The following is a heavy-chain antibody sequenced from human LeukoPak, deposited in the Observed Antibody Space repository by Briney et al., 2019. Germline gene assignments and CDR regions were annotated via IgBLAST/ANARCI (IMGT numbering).Heavy chain of an antibody. Sequence: SETLSLTCAVYGGSFSGYYWSWIRQPPGKGLEWIGEINHSGSTNYNPSLKSRVTISVDTSKNQFSLRLSSVTAADTAVYYCARGYCRGGSCYSWFDPWGQGTLVTVSS. D-gene: IGHD2-15*01. CDR1: GGSFSGYY. V-gene: IGHV4-34*01. J-gene: IGHJ5*02. CDR3: ARGYCRGGSCYSWFDP. CDR2: INHSGST.